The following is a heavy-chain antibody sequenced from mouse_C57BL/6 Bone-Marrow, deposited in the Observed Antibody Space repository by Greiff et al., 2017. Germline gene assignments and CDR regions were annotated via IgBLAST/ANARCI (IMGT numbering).Heavy chain of an antibody. CDR2: INPSSGYT. J-gene: IGHJ3*01. Sequence: VQLKESGAELARPGASVKMSCKASGYTFTSYTMHWVKQRPGQGLEWIGYINPSSGYTKYNQKFKDKATWTADKSSSTAYMQLSSLQSEVSAVYYCARGYYYGSVFAYWGQRTLVTVSA. D-gene: IGHD1-1*01. CDR1: GYTFTSYT. CDR3: ARGYYYGSVFAY. V-gene: IGHV1-4*01.